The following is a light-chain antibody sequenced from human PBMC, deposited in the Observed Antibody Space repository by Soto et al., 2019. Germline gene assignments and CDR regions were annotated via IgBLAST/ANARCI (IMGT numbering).Light chain of an antibody. CDR1: QSVSSSY. J-gene: IGKJ3*01. V-gene: IGKV3-20*01. CDR2: GAS. CDR3: QQYGSSPFA. Sequence: EIVLTQSPGTLSLSPGERATLSCRASQSVSSSYLAWYQQKPGQAPRLLIYGASSRATGIPDRFSGSGSATDVTLTISRLEPEDFAVYYCQQYGSSPFAFGPWTKVDIK.